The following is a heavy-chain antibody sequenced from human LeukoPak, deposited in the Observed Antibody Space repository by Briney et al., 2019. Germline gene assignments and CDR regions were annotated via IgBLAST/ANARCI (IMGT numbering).Heavy chain of an antibody. J-gene: IGHJ4*02. D-gene: IGHD6-19*01. CDR2: ISAYNGNT. V-gene: IGHV1-18*01. CDR1: GYTFTSYG. Sequence: ASVKVSCKASGYTFTSYGISWVRQAPGQGLEWMGWISAYNGNTNYAQKLQGRVTMTTDTSTSTVYMELRSLRSDDTAVYYCARDVGYSSGWYSYWGQGTLVTVSS. CDR3: ARDVGYSSGWYSY.